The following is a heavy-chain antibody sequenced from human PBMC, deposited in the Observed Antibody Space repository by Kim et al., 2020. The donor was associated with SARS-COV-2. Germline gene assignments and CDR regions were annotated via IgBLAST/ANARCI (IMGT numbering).Heavy chain of an antibody. V-gene: IGHV3-23*01. J-gene: IGHJ4*02. CDR1: GFTCSSYA. CDR2: ISGSGGST. Sequence: GGSLRLSCAASGFTCSSYAMSWVRQAPGKGLEWVSAISGSGGSTYYADSVKGRFTISRDNSKNTLYLQMNSLRAEDTAVYYCATQLVEMATIFVYWGQGTLVTVSS. D-gene: IGHD5-12*01. CDR3: ATQLVEMATIFVY.